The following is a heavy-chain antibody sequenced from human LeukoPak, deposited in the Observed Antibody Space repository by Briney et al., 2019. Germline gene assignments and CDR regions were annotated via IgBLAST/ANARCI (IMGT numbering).Heavy chain of an antibody. V-gene: IGHV4-34*01. CDR3: ARVRTVEYSSSTAVFDAFDI. CDR2: INHSGST. D-gene: IGHD6-6*01. CDR1: GGSFSGYY. Sequence: SETLSLTCAVYGGSFSGYYWSWIRQPPGKGLEWIGEINHSGSTNYNPSLKSRVTISVDTSKNQFSLKLSSVTAADTAVYYCARVRTVEYSSSTAVFDAFDIWGQGTMVTVSS. J-gene: IGHJ3*02.